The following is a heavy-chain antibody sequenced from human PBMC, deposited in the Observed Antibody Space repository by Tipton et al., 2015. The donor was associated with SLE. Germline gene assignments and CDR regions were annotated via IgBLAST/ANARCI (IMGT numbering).Heavy chain of an antibody. D-gene: IGHD6-6*01. CDR1: GFTFSSYG. J-gene: IGHJ4*02. CDR3: TRLAGEYSSSSDY. CDR2: ISYDGSNK. Sequence: SLRLSCAASGFTFSSYGMHWVRQAPGKGLEWVAVISYDGSNKYYADSVKGRFTISRDNSKNTLYLQMNSLKTEDTAVYYCTRLAGEYSSSSDYWGQGTLVTVSS. V-gene: IGHV3-30*03.